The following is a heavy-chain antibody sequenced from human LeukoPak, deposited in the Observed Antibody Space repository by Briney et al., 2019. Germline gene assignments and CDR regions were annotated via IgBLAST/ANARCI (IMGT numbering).Heavy chain of an antibody. Sequence: ASVKVSCRASGYTFTDYAIHWVRKAPGQRLEWMGWINTGNGNTRYSQKFQDRFTIARNTSASTAYMELSSLRSEDTAVYYCAREYGAGSLHYWGQGTLVTVSS. D-gene: IGHD3-10*01. J-gene: IGHJ4*02. CDR3: AREYGAGSLHY. CDR2: INTGNGNT. CDR1: GYTFTDYA. V-gene: IGHV1-3*04.